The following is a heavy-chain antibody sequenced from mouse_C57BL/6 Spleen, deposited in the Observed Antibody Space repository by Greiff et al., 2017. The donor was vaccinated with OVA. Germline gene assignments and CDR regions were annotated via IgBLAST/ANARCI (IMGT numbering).Heavy chain of an antibody. J-gene: IGHJ4*01. CDR2: ISGGGGNT. CDR1: GFTFSSYT. V-gene: IGHV5-9*01. CDR3: ARHGDAMDY. Sequence: EVQGVESGGGLVKPGGSLKLSCAASGFTFSSYTMSWVRQTPEKRLEWVATISGGGGNTYYPDSVKGRFTISRDNAKNTLYLQMSSLRSEDTALYYCARHGDAMDYWGQGTSVTVSS.